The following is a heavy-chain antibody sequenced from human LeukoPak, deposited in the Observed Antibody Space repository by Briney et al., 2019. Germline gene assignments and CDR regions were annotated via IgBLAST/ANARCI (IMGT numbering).Heavy chain of an antibody. V-gene: IGHV1-2*02. D-gene: IGHD3-3*01. CDR1: GYTFTGYY. J-gene: IGHJ5*02. Sequence: GASVKVSCKASGYTFTGYYMHWVRQAPGQGLEWMGWINPNSGGTNYAQKFQGRVTMTRDTSISTAYMELSRLRSDGTAVYYCARVLTIFGVVSWFDPWGQGTLVTVSS. CDR3: ARVLTIFGVVSWFDP. CDR2: INPNSGGT.